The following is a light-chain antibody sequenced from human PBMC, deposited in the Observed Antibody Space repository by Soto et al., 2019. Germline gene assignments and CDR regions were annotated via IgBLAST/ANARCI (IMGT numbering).Light chain of an antibody. Sequence: QPVLTQPPSACGTPGQRVTISCSGSRSNIGSNYVYWYQQITGTAPKLLIYRNNQRPSGVPDRFSGSKSGTSASLAISGLRSEDEADYYCAAWDDSLSGPRVFGGGTKLTVL. V-gene: IGLV1-47*01. J-gene: IGLJ3*02. CDR2: RNN. CDR3: AAWDDSLSGPRV. CDR1: RSNIGSNY.